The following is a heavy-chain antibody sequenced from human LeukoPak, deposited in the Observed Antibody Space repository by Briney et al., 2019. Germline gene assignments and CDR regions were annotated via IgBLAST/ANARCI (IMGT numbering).Heavy chain of an antibody. J-gene: IGHJ4*02. Sequence: GGSLRLSCAASGFTFSGYALSCVRQAPGKGLEWVSAISGSGGSTYYADSVKGRFTISRDNSKNTLYLQMNSLRAEDTAVYYCAKDLEGDTYSHYFDYWGRGTLVTVSS. CDR2: ISGSGGST. V-gene: IGHV3-23*01. CDR3: AKDLEGDTYSHYFDY. CDR1: GFTFSGYA. D-gene: IGHD1-26*01.